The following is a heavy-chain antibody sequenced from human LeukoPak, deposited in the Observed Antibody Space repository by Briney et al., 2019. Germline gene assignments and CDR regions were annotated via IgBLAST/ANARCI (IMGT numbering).Heavy chain of an antibody. J-gene: IGHJ4*02. CDR1: GFTFSSYA. CDR3: AKAYSSGLVYFDY. CDR2: ISGSGGST. V-gene: IGHV3-23*01. D-gene: IGHD2-15*01. Sequence: GGSLRLSCAASGFTFSSYAMSWVRQAPGKGLEWVSAISGSGGSTYYADSVKGQFTISRGNSKNTLYLQMNSLRAEDTAVYYCAKAYSSGLVYFDYWGQGTLVTVSS.